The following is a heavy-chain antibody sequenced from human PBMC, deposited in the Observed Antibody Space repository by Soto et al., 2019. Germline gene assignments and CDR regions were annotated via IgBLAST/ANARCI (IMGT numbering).Heavy chain of an antibody. CDR3: ARDRTHFDSSAYYSGLDV. Sequence: SETLSLTCTVSGASIDSYYWNWIRQPPGKGLEWIGYIYYSGSTTYNPSLKTRVTISVDRSKNQFSLKLTSVTAADTVVYYCARDRTHFDSSAYYSGLDVWGQGTTVTVSS. CDR2: IYYSGST. D-gene: IGHD3-22*01. V-gene: IGHV4-59*13. J-gene: IGHJ6*02. CDR1: GASIDSYY.